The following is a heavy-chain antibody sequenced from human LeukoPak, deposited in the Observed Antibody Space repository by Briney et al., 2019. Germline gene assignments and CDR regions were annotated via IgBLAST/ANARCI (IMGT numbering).Heavy chain of an antibody. Sequence: SETLSLTCAVYGGSFSGYYCSWIRKPPATGQEWVGEVNHSESTNYNPTLKRQVPVSVATYKNQFALKLSSVTAADTAVYYCARGLGVVVAATNNWFDPWGQGTLVTVSS. CDR1: GGSFSGYY. CDR3: ARGLGVVVAATNNWFDP. D-gene: IGHD2-15*01. CDR2: VNHSEST. V-gene: IGHV4-34*01. J-gene: IGHJ5*02.